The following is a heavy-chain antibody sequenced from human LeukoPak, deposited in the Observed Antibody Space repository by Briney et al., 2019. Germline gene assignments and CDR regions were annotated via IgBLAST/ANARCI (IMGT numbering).Heavy chain of an antibody. CDR2: ILTGGNT. J-gene: IGHJ4*02. D-gene: IGHD2-21*02. CDR3: ARVGDSATYFDY. Sequence: SETLSLTCTVSGGSISSYYWSWIRQPAGKGLEWIGRILTGGNTNYNPSLKSRVTMSGDRSKNQFSLKLSSVTAADAAVYYCARVGDSATYFDYWGQGTLVTVSS. CDR1: GGSISSYY. V-gene: IGHV4-4*07.